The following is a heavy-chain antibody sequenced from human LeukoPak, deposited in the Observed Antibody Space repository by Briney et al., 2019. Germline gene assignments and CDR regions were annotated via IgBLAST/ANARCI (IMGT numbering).Heavy chain of an antibody. V-gene: IGHV5-51*01. D-gene: IGHD3-16*01. J-gene: IGHJ4*02. Sequence: GESLEISCRVSGYSFITYWIGWVRQMPGKGLEWMGIIYPGDSDTKYSPSFQGQVTISADKSISTAYLQWSSLKASDTAMYYCARRGSGNYFFDYWGQGTLVTVSS. CDR3: ARRGSGNYFFDY. CDR2: IYPGDSDT. CDR1: GYSFITYW.